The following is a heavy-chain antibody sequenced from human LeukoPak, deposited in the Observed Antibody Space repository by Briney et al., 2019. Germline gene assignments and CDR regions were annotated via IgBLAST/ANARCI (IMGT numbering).Heavy chain of an antibody. CDR3: ARVVYVSVTDYFDY. CDR2: INPNNGDT. J-gene: IGHJ4*02. Sequence: ASVKVSCKASGYTFIAYYMHWVRHAPGQGLEWMGWINPNNGDTNYAQKFQGRVTMTRDTSISTAYMDLSSLISDDTAVYYCARVVYVSVTDYFDYWGQGALVTVSS. CDR1: GYTFIAYY. V-gene: IGHV1-2*02. D-gene: IGHD3-10*01.